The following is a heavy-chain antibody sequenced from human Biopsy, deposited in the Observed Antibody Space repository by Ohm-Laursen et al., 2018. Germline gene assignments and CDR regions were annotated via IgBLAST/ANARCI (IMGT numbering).Heavy chain of an antibody. CDR2: IFNRANT. J-gene: IGHJ5*02. Sequence: SLTLSLTCTVSVCSINTGGSYWRSLRQGPGRGLGRIGYIFNRANTYYNTSLKNLITISGDTSKNQFSLKLNSVTAADTAVYYCARGDYFDSNGYFWFDPWGQGTLVTVSS. D-gene: IGHD3-22*01. CDR3: ARGDYFDSNGYFWFDP. CDR1: VCSINTGGSY. V-gene: IGHV4-31*01.